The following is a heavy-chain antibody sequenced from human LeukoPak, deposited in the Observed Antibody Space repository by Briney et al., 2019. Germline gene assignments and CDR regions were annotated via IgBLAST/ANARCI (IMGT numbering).Heavy chain of an antibody. V-gene: IGHV3-48*02. CDR2: ISSSSNTI. Sequence: GGSLRLSCAASGFTFSIYSMNWVRQAPGKGQEWVSYISSSSNTIYYADSVKGRFTISRDNAKNSVYLQMSSLRDEDTAVYYCARDRGYFSYWGQGTLVTVSS. CDR3: ARDRGYFSY. D-gene: IGHD2-15*01. CDR1: GFTFSIYS. J-gene: IGHJ4*02.